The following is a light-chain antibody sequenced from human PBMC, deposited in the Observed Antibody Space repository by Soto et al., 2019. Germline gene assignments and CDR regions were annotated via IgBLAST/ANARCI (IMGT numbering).Light chain of an antibody. Sequence: EFVLTQSPGTLSLAPGERATLSCRASQTVRNNYLAWYQQKPGQAPRLLIYDASSRATGIPDRFSGGGSGTDFTLNISRLEPEDFAVYYCQQFSSYPLTVGGGTKVDIK. J-gene: IGKJ4*02. CDR3: QQFSSYPLT. CDR2: DAS. V-gene: IGKV3-20*01. CDR1: QTVRNNY.